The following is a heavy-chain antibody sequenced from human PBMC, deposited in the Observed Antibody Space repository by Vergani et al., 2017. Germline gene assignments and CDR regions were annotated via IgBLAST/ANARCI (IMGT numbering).Heavy chain of an antibody. CDR2: ISCNSNSI. J-gene: IGHJ5*02. Sequence: EVQLEESGGGLVLPGRSLRLTCVASGFTSAGYAMHWVRQAPGKGLEWVSGISCNSNSIGYADSVKCRFTISRNNAKNSLYLQMNSLGAEDTALYYGAKDLGTSSGGGWFDPWGQGTLVTVSS. V-gene: IGHV3-9*02. CDR3: AKDLGTSSGGGWFDP. D-gene: IGHD6-6*01. CDR1: GFTSAGYA.